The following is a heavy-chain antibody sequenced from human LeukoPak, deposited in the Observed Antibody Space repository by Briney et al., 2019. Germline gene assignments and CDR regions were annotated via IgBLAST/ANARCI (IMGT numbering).Heavy chain of an antibody. CDR3: ARGPYSYDSLGAFDI. V-gene: IGHV4-61*02. CDR2: ISSSGST. D-gene: IGHD3-22*01. J-gene: IGHJ3*02. Sequence: SETLSLTCTVSGDSISSGDYYWSWIRQPAGKGLEWIGRISSSGSTNYNPSPKSRVTISVDTSKNQFSLKLSSVTAADTAVYFCARGPYSYDSLGAFDIWGQGTMVTVSS. CDR1: GDSISSGDYY.